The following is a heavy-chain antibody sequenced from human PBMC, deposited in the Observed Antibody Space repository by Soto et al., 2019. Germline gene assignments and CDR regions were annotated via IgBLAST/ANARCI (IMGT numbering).Heavy chain of an antibody. V-gene: IGHV3-72*01. CDR1: GFTFSDHY. CDR3: ARDSGKGAYFDY. CDR2: IRNKANSYTT. J-gene: IGHJ4*01. D-gene: IGHD1-26*01. Sequence: EVQLVESGGGLVQPGGSQRLSCAASGFTFSDHYMDWVRQAPGKGREWVGRIRNKANSYTTDYAASGKGRFTISRDDSKDSLYLQMNSLKTEDTAIYYCARDSGKGAYFDYWGHGTLATVSS.